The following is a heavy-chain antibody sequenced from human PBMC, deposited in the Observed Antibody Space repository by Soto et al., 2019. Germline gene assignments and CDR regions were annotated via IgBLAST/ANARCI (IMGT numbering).Heavy chain of an antibody. D-gene: IGHD3-10*01. Sequence: EVQLLESGGGTVQPGGSLRLSCAASGFTFSSYAMHWVRRPPGKGLEWVSSISGSGGTAYYADSVKGRFSISRDSLVNPLYLQINSLRAEDPAVYYCVKGRGEISNFDYWGQGTLVSVS. J-gene: IGHJ4*02. CDR1: GFTFSSYA. CDR2: ISGSGGTA. V-gene: IGHV3-23*01. CDR3: VKGRGEISNFDY.